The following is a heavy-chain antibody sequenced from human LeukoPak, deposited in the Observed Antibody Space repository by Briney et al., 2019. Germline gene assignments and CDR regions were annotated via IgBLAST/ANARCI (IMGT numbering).Heavy chain of an antibody. CDR2: IHYSGSA. Sequence: SETLSLTCTVSGGSISSYYWSWIRQPPGKGLEWIGYIHYSGSANYNPSLKSRVTISVDTSKNQFSLKLSSVTAADTAVYYCATHVDIGYYNYFDYWGQGTLVTVSS. J-gene: IGHJ4*02. D-gene: IGHD3-3*01. CDR3: ATHVDIGYYNYFDY. CDR1: GGSISSYY. V-gene: IGHV4-59*08.